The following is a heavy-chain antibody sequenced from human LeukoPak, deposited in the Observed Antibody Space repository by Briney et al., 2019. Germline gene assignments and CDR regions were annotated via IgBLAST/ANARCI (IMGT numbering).Heavy chain of an antibody. J-gene: IGHJ4*02. CDR3: ASGIVGARSFDY. CDR1: GFTFRSYEM. CDR2: IYHSGST. Sequence: PGGSLRLSCAASGFTFRSYEMSWVRQAPGKGLEWFGEIYHSGSTNYNPSFKSRVTISVDKSKNEFSLKLSSVTAADTAVYYCASGIVGARSFDYWGQGTLVTVSS. V-gene: IGHV4-4*02. D-gene: IGHD1-26*01.